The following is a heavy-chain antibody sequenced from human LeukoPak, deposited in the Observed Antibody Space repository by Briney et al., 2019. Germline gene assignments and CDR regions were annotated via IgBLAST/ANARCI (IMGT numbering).Heavy chain of an antibody. Sequence: SETLSLTCTVSGGSISSYYWSWIRQPPGKGLEWIGEINHSGSTNYNPSLKSRVTISVDTSKNQFSLKLSSVTAADTAVYYCARSYYYDSSGYYGENAFDIWGQGTMVTVSS. D-gene: IGHD3-22*01. CDR3: ARSYYYDSSGYYGENAFDI. V-gene: IGHV4-34*01. CDR2: INHSGST. CDR1: GGSISSYY. J-gene: IGHJ3*02.